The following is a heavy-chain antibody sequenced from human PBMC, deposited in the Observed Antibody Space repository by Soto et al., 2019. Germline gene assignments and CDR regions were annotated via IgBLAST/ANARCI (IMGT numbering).Heavy chain of an antibody. CDR3: VQQKGYTECHYYYGMDV. Sequence: GPTLVNPTQTLTLTCTFSGFSLSTSGVGVGWIRQPPGKALEWLALIYWDDNKLYSPSLESRLTITKDTSKNQVVLTMTNMDPVNTALFFCVQQKGYTECHYYYGMDVWGQGTTVTVSS. D-gene: IGHD3-16*02. J-gene: IGHJ6*02. CDR2: IYWDDNK. V-gene: IGHV2-5*02. CDR1: GFSLSTSGVG.